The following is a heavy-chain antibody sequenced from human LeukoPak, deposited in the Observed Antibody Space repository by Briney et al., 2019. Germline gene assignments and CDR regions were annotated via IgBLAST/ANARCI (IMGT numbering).Heavy chain of an antibody. CDR1: GGSISNFY. CDR2: IYHSGST. Sequence: SETLSLTCTVTGGSISNFYWSWVRQPPGKGLEWIGEIYHSGSTNYNPSLKSRVTISVDKSKNQFSLKLSSVTAADTAVYYCAREGYSSGPFDYWGQGTLVTVSS. J-gene: IGHJ4*02. D-gene: IGHD6-19*01. V-gene: IGHV4-4*02. CDR3: AREGYSSGPFDY.